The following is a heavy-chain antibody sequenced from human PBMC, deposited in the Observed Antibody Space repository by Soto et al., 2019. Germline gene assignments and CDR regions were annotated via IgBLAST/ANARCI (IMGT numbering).Heavy chain of an antibody. Sequence: EVQLLESGGAPVQSGGSLRLSCVASGFTFENYAMSWVRQAPGKGLEWVSAISGSGGTTYYSDSVKGRFTICRDNSKNTVYLQMNDLRVEDAAEYFCAKDSWAIFGVPAGEYYAMDVWGQGTTVTVSS. CDR1: GFTFENYA. CDR2: ISGSGGTT. D-gene: IGHD3-3*01. CDR3: AKDSWAIFGVPAGEYYAMDV. J-gene: IGHJ6*02. V-gene: IGHV3-23*01.